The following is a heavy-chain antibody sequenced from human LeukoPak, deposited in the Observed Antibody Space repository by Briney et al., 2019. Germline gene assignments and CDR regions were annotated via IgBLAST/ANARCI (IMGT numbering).Heavy chain of an antibody. J-gene: IGHJ6*03. D-gene: IGHD6-6*01. V-gene: IGHV3-30-3*01. CDR2: ISYDGSNK. CDR1: GFTFSSYA. Sequence: GGSLRLSCAASGFTFSSYAMHWVRQAPGKGLEWVAVISYDGSNKYYADSVKGRFTISRDNSKNTLYLQMNSLRAEDTAVYYCARGSARPNYYYYYMDVWGKGTTVTVSS. CDR3: ARGSARPNYYYYYMDV.